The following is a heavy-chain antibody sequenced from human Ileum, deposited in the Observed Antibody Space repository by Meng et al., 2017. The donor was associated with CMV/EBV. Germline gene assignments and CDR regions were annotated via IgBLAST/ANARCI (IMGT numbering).Heavy chain of an antibody. V-gene: IGHV3-74*01. CDR1: GITFNTYW. Sequence: GGSLRLSCTASGITFNTYWMHWVRQTPEKGLVWVSGTNSDGTSRFYADSVKGRFTISRDNAKNTVYLQMNSLRVEDTAVYYCTTMFEFCGQGTLVAFSS. CDR2: TNSDGTSR. CDR3: TTMFEF. J-gene: IGHJ4*02.